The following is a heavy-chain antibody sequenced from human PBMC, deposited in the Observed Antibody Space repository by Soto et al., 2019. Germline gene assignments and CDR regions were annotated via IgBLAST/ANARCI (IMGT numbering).Heavy chain of an antibody. CDR2: IYTGDST. V-gene: IGHV3-66*01. CDR1: GFSVSTYY. D-gene: IGHD1-1*01. CDR3: ARDHNGWFDP. J-gene: IGHJ5*02. Sequence: GGSLRLSCVASGFSVSTYYMSWVRQAPGKGLEWVSVIYTGDSTFYADSVKGRFSISRDNSKNTIYLQMNSLRVEDTAVYYCARDHNGWFDPWGQGTLVTVSS.